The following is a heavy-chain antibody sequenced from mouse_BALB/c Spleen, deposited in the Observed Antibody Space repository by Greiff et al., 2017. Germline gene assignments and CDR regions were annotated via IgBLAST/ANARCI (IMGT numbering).Heavy chain of an antibody. CDR2: IRNKANGYTT. CDR1: GFTFTDYY. CDR3: ARGGLRQAWFAY. J-gene: IGHJ3*01. D-gene: IGHD2-4*01. Sequence: EVQLVESGGGLVQPGGSLRLSCATSGFTFTDYYMSWVRQPPGKALEWLGFIRNKANGYTTEYSASVKGRFTISRDNSQSILYLQMNTLRAEDSATYYCARGGLRQAWFAYWGQGTLVTVSA. V-gene: IGHV7-3*02.